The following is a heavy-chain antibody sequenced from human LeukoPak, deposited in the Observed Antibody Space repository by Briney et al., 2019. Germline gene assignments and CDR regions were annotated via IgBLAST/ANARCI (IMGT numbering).Heavy chain of an antibody. Sequence: TGGSPRLSCAASGFTVSSNYMSWVRQAPGKGLEWVSVIYSGGSTYYADSVKGRFTISRDNSKNTLYLQMNSLRAEDTAVYYCASSIAVAALYFDYWGQGTLVTVSS. J-gene: IGHJ4*02. V-gene: IGHV3-66*01. CDR2: IYSGGST. CDR1: GFTVSSNY. CDR3: ASSIAVAALYFDY. D-gene: IGHD6-19*01.